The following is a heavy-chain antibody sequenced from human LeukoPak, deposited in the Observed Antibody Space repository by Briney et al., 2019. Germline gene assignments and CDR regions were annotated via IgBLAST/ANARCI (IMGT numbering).Heavy chain of an antibody. CDR2: IYYSGST. Sequence: SETLSLTCTVSGGSISSYYWSWIRQPPGKGLEWIGYIYYSGSTNYNPSLKSRVTISVDTSKNQFSLKLSSVTAADTAVYYCARGDVVPAAIDYWGQGTLVTVSS. J-gene: IGHJ4*02. D-gene: IGHD2-2*01. CDR3: ARGDVVPAAIDY. CDR1: GGSISSYY. V-gene: IGHV4-59*08.